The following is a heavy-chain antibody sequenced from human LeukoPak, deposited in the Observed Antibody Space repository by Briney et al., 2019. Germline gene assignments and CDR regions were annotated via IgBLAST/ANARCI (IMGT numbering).Heavy chain of an antibody. CDR3: ARRSGYYSWYFDY. Sequence: SQTLSLTCTVSGGSISSGGYYWSWIRQHPGKGLEWIGYIYYSGSTYYNPSLKSRVTISVDTFKNQFSLKLSSVTAADTAVYYCARRSGYYSWYFDYWGQGTLVTVSS. J-gene: IGHJ4*02. V-gene: IGHV4-31*03. CDR1: GGSISSGGYY. D-gene: IGHD3-22*01. CDR2: IYYSGST.